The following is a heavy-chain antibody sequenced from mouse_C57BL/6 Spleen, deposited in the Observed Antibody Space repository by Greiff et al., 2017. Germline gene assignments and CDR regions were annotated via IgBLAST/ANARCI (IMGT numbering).Heavy chain of an antibody. CDR2: IDPNSGGT. J-gene: IGHJ3*01. Sequence: QVQLKQPGAELVKPGASVKLSCKASGYTFTSYWMHWVKQRPGRGLEWIGRIDPNSGGTKYNEKFKSKATLTVDKPSSTAYMQLSSRTSEDSAVYECARGWHYDCDEVAYWGQGTLVTVSA. CDR3: ARGWHYDCDEVAY. D-gene: IGHD2-4*01. V-gene: IGHV1-72*01. CDR1: GYTFTSYW.